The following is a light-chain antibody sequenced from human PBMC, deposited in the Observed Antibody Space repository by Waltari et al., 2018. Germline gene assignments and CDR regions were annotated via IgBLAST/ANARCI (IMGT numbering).Light chain of an antibody. V-gene: IGKV3-20*01. CDR1: QSIRSQ. J-gene: IGKJ3*01. CDR3: QHYLNVPVA. CDR2: GTS. Sequence: EIVLTQFPGTLSLSPGERVILSCRASQSIRSQLAWYQQKPGQAPRLLIYGTSNRATGIPDRFSGSGAGTDVSLTISRLDPEDCAVYYGQHYLNVPVAFSPGTTVEIK.